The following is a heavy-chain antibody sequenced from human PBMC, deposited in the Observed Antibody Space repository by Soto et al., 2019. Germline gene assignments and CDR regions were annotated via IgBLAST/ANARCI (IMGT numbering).Heavy chain of an antibody. D-gene: IGHD6-6*01. CDR1: GYTFTSYA. CDR3: ARDMTAARDAFDI. CDR2: INAGNGNT. Sequence: ASVKVSCKASGYTFTSYAMHWVRQAPGQRLEWMGWINAGNGNTKYSQKFQGRVTITRSQSASTAYMELSSLRSEDTAVYYCARDMTAARDAFDIWGQGTMVTVSS. V-gene: IGHV1-3*01. J-gene: IGHJ3*02.